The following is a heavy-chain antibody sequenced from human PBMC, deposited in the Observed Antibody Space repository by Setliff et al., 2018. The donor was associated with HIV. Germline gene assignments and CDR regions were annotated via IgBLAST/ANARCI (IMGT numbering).Heavy chain of an antibody. CDR3: AREDYYYYGMDV. CDR1: GGSISSGSYY. CDR2: IYTSGST. V-gene: IGHV4-61*02. Sequence: TSETLSLTCTVSGGSISSGSYYWNWIRQPAGKGLEWIGRIYTSGSTNYNPSLKSRVTISVDTSKNQFSLELSSVTAADTAVYYCAREDYYYYGMDVWGQGTTVTSP. J-gene: IGHJ6*02.